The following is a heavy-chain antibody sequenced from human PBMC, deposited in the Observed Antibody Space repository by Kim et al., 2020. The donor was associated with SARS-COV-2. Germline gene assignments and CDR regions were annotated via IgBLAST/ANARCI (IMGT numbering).Heavy chain of an antibody. D-gene: IGHD6-13*01. CDR3: AKDGGSSSRYWFDP. J-gene: IGHJ5*02. Sequence: GGSLRLSCAASGFTFSSYAMSWVRQAPGKGLEWVSAINGGGAGTYYADSVKGRVTISRDNSKNTLYLQLSSLGAEDTAVYYCAKDGGSSSRYWFDPWGQGTLVTVSS. CDR2: INGGGAGT. CDR1: GFTFSSYA. V-gene: IGHV3-23*01.